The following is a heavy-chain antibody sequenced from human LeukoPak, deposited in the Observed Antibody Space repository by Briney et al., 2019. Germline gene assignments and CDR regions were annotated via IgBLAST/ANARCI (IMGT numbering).Heavy chain of an antibody. CDR1: GGSFSSGSYY. V-gene: IGHV4-61*01. CDR2: IYYSGST. CDR3: AQSRGDGYNLGISAFDI. J-gene: IGHJ3*02. Sequence: SKTLSLTCTVSGGSFSSGSYYWSWIRQPPGKGLEWIGYIYYSGSTNYNPSLKSRVTISVDTSKNQFSLKLSSVTAADTAVYYCAQSRGDGYNLGISAFDIWGQGTMVTVSP. D-gene: IGHD5-24*01.